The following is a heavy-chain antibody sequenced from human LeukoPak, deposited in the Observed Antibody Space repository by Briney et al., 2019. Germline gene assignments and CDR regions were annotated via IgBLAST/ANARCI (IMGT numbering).Heavy chain of an antibody. CDR3: ACETLGAYGDYMDV. CDR1: RGSITDFY. V-gene: IGHV4-4*07. D-gene: IGHD3-16*01. J-gene: IGHJ6*03. CDR2: INSRGMT. Sequence: SETLSLTCTVSRGSITDFYLNWVRQPAGKGLEWIGRINSRGMTNYKSSLKSRVIMSVDTSNNPMSLHLRSVTAADSAIYYCACETLGAYGDYMDVWGKGTAVTVSS.